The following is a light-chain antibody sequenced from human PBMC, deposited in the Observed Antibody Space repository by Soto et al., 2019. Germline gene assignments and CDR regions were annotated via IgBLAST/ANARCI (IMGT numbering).Light chain of an antibody. V-gene: IGKV1-5*03. CDR3: QQYNSYRA. CDR1: QSIDTW. CDR2: KAS. Sequence: DIQMTQFPSTLSASVGDRVTITCRASQSIDTWLAWHQQKPGQAPKLLISKASSLESGVPSRFSGSGSGTEFTLTISSLQPDDSATYYCQQYNSYRAFGQGIKVEI. J-gene: IGKJ1*01.